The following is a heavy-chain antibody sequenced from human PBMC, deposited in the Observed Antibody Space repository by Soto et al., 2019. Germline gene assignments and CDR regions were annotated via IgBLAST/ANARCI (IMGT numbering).Heavy chain of an antibody. CDR3: ATVDISTWIDGMDV. D-gene: IGHD6-13*01. CDR2: TFPIFGTA. V-gene: IGHV1-69*06. Sequence: QVQLVQSGAEVKKPGSSVKVSCKASGGTFSSYAISWVRQAPGQGLEWMGGTFPIFGTANYAQKFQGRVTISADKSTSTAYMELSSLRSEETAVYYCATVDISTWIDGMDVWGQGTTVTVSS. J-gene: IGHJ6*02. CDR1: GGTFSSYA.